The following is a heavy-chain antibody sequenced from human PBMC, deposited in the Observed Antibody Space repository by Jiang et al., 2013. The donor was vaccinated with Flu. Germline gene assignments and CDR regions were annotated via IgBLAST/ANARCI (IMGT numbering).Heavy chain of an antibody. Sequence: EVKKPGSSVKVSCKTSGGTFRSYAFHWVRQAPGQGLDWMGRIIPMLGMTDYAQTFQGRLTVTADKSSSTAYMELSSLRSDDTAVYYCARVQTPGSSVDYWGQGTLVTVSS. CDR2: IIPMLGMT. J-gene: IGHJ4*02. D-gene: IGHD4-23*01. CDR3: ARVQTPGSSVDY. V-gene: IGHV1-69*04. CDR1: GGTFRSYA.